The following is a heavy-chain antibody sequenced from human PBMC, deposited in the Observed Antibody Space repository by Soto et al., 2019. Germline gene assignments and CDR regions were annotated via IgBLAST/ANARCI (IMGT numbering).Heavy chain of an antibody. Sequence: QVQLVQSGAEVKKPGSSVKVSCKAYGGTFSSYAISWVRQAPGQGLEWMGGIIPIFGTANYAQKFQGRVTTPADESTSTAYMELSSLRSEDTAVYYCARVVTVVKSFHYWYFDLWGRGTLVTVSS. CDR1: GGTFSSYA. V-gene: IGHV1-69*12. J-gene: IGHJ2*01. CDR2: IIPIFGTA. D-gene: IGHD2-15*01. CDR3: ARVVTVVKSFHYWYFDL.